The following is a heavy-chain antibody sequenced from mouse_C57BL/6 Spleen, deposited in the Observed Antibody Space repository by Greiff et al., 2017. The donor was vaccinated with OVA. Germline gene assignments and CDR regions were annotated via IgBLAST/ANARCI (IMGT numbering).Heavy chain of an antibody. J-gene: IGHJ2*01. CDR1: GYSFTGYY. CDR3: ARDYGSSQYYFDY. Sequence: EVQLQQSGPELVKPGASVKISCKASGYSFTGYYMNWVKQSPEKSLEWIGEINPSTGGTTYNQKFKAKATLTVDKSSSTAYMQLKSLTSEDSAVYYWARDYGSSQYYFDYWGQGTTLTVSS. D-gene: IGHD1-1*01. V-gene: IGHV1-42*01. CDR2: INPSTGGT.